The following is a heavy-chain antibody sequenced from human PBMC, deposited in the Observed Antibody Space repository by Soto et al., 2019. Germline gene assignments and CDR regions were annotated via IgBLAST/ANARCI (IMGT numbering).Heavy chain of an antibody. J-gene: IGHJ5*02. D-gene: IGHD3-16*01. CDR2: INHSGST. Sequence: TLSLTCAVYGGSFSGYYWSWIRQPPGKGLEWIGEINHSGSTNYNPSLKSRVTISVDTSKNQFSLKLSSVTAADTAVYYCARWGLNWFDPWGQGTLVTVSS. V-gene: IGHV4-34*01. CDR1: GGSFSGYY. CDR3: ARWGLNWFDP.